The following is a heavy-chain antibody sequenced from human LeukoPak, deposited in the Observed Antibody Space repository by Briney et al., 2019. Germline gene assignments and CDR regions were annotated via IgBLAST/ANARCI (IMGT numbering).Heavy chain of an antibody. CDR3: ARDGDSGSYIDY. CDR1: GGSISSYY. J-gene: IGHJ4*02. Sequence: SETLSLTCTVSGGSISSYYWSWIRQPAGKGLEWIGRIYTSGSTNYNPSLKSRVTMSVDTSKNQFSLRLSSVTAADTAVYYCARDGDSGSYIDYWGQGTLVTVSS. CDR2: IYTSGST. V-gene: IGHV4-4*07. D-gene: IGHD1-26*01.